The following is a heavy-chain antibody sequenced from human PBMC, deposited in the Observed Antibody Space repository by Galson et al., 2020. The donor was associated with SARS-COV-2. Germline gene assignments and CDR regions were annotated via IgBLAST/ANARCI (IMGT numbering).Heavy chain of an antibody. CDR2: ISGSGDTT. D-gene: IGHD6-13*01. J-gene: IGHJ6*02. V-gene: IGHV3-23*01. CDR3: AKRLYSSSQSETRGMDV. Sequence: GGSLRLSCPASGLTFSSYAMNWVRQAPGEGLEWVSAISGSGDTTHYAGSVKGRFTISRDNSKNTLYMQMNSVRAEDTAVYYCAKRLYSSSQSETRGMDVWGQGATVTVAS. CDR1: GLTFSSYA.